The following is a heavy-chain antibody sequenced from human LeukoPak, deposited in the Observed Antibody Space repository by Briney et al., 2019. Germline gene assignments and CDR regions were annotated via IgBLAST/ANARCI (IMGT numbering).Heavy chain of an antibody. CDR3: ARRGLTMVRDVHEYYYYGMDV. V-gene: IGHV5-51*01. CDR2: IYPGDSDT. J-gene: IGHJ6*02. D-gene: IGHD3-10*01. Sequence: RGESLKISCKGSGYSFTSYWIGWVRQMPGKGLEWMGIIYPGDSDTRYSPSFQGQVTISADKSISTAYLQWSSLKASDTAMYYSARRGLTMVRDVHEYYYYGMDVWGQGTTATVSS. CDR1: GYSFTSYW.